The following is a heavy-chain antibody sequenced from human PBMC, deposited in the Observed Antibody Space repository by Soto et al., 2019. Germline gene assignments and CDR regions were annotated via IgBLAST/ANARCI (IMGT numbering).Heavy chain of an antibody. V-gene: IGHV3-23*01. CDR3: AKGSGPHRPYYFDY. D-gene: IGHD6-25*01. CDR1: GFTFSSYA. Sequence: EVQLLESGGDLVQPGGSLRLSCAASGFTFSSYAMSWVRQAPGKGLEWVSAITGSADSTYYADSVKGGFTITRDNSKTTLYLQMNSMRAEDTAVYYWAKGSGPHRPYYFDYWGQGTLVTVSS. J-gene: IGHJ4*02. CDR2: ITGSADST.